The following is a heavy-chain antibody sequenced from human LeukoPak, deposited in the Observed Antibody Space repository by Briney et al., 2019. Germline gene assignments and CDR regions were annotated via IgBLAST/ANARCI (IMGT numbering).Heavy chain of an antibody. Sequence: GGSLRLSCAASGFTFSSYSMNWVRQAPGKGLEWVSSISSSSSNIYYADSVKGRFTISRDNAKNSLYLQMNSLRAEDTAVYYCARATGSGSYNMDYWGQGTLVTVSS. V-gene: IGHV3-21*01. CDR1: GFTFSSYS. D-gene: IGHD3-10*01. J-gene: IGHJ4*02. CDR2: ISSSSSNI. CDR3: ARATGSGSYNMDY.